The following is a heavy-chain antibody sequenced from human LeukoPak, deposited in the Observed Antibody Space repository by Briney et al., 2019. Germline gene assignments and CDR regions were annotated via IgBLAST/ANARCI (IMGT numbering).Heavy chain of an antibody. CDR1: GFTFSSYS. V-gene: IGHV3-21*01. CDR3: ARDDYGDYVHFDY. Sequence: PGGSLRLSCAAPGFTFSSYSMNWVRQAPGKGLEWVSSISSSSSYIYYADSVKGRFTISRDNAKNSLYLQMNSLRVEDTAVYYCARDDYGDYVHFDYWGQGTLVTVSS. D-gene: IGHD4-17*01. J-gene: IGHJ4*02. CDR2: ISSSSSYI.